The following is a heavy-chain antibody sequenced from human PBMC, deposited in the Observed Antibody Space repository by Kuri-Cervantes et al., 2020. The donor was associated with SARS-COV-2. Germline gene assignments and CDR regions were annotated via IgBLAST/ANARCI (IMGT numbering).Heavy chain of an antibody. CDR3: VKDRVGVLDS. CDR2: ISYDGSNN. D-gene: IGHD2-21*01. CDR1: GFTFSSYA. J-gene: IGHJ4*02. V-gene: IGHV3-30-3*01. Sequence: GESLKISCAASGFTFSSYAMHWVRQAPGKGLEWVAVISYDGSNNYFADSVKGRFTISRDNSNNTLYLQMNSLRAEDTAIYYCVKDRVGVLDSWGQGTLVTVSS.